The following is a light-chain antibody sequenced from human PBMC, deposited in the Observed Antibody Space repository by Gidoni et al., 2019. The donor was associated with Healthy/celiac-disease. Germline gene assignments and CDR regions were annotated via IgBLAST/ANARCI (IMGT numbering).Light chain of an antibody. CDR3: SSYTGSSVV. CDR1: SSDVGGYNY. J-gene: IGLJ2*01. V-gene: IGLV2-14*03. CDR2: DVS. Sequence: QSALTQPASVSGSPGQSITISCTGTSSDVGGYNYVSWDQQHPGKAPKLMSYDVSNRPSVVSNRFSGSKSGNTASLTISGLQAEDEADYYCSSYTGSSVVFGGGTKLTVL.